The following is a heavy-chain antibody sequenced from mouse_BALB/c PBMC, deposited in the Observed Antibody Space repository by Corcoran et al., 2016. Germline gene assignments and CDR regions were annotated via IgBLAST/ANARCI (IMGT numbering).Heavy chain of an antibody. J-gene: IGHJ3*01. CDR1: GYTFTSYV. Sequence: EVQLQQSGPELVKPGASVKMSCKASGYTFTSYVMHWVKQKPGQGLEWIGYINPYNDGTKYNEKFKGKATLTSDKSSSTAYMELSSLTSEDSAVYYCARKRTTVARGFAYWGQGTLVTVSA. V-gene: IGHV1S136*01. D-gene: IGHD1-1*01. CDR2: INPYNDGT. CDR3: ARKRTTVARGFAY.